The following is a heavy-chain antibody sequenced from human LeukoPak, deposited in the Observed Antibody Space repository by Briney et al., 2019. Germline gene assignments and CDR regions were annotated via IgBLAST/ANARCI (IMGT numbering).Heavy chain of an antibody. CDR2: ISAYSGNT. CDR3: ARVGEDSYYYDSSGYFY. D-gene: IGHD3-22*01. Sequence: ASVKVSCKASGYTFTGDYMHWVRQAPGQGLEWMGWISAYSGNTNYAQKLQGRVTMTTDTSTSTAYMELRSLRSDDTAVYYCARVGEDSYYYDSSGYFYWGQGTLVTVSS. CDR1: GYTFTGDY. J-gene: IGHJ4*02. V-gene: IGHV1-18*04.